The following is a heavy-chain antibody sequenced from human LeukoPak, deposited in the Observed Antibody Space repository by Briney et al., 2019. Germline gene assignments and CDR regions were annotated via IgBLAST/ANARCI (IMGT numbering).Heavy chain of an antibody. V-gene: IGHV3-11*04. CDR3: ARSRGFSISDSFNI. J-gene: IGHJ3*02. D-gene: IGHD2-21*01. CDR1: GFTFSDYY. CDR2: ISGSGSVT. Sequence: KPGGSLRLSCAASGFTFSDYYMNWIRQAPGKGLEWVSYISGSGSVTYLTDSVKGRFTVSKDSAGNSLYLQMNSLRAEDSAVYFCARSRGFSISDSFNIWGQGTMVAVSS.